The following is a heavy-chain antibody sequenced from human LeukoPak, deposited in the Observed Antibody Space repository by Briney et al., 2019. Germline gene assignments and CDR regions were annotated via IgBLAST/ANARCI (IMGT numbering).Heavy chain of an antibody. V-gene: IGHV3-49*03. CDR2: IRSKAYGGTT. CDR1: GFTFGDYA. CDR3: TRERHYDSSGYLDY. J-gene: IGHJ4*02. Sequence: GGSLRLSCTASGFTFGDYAMSWFRQAPGKGLEWVGFIRSKAYGGTTEYAASVKGRFTISRDDSKSIAYLQMNSLKTEDTAVYYCTRERHYDSSGYLDYWGQGTLATVSS. D-gene: IGHD3-22*01.